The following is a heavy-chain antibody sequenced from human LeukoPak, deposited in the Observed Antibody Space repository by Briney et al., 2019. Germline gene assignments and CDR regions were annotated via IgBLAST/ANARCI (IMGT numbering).Heavy chain of an antibody. CDR3: ARHWVFRDYDFWSGGGTRQTVYWFDP. V-gene: IGHV4-59*08. CDR2: IYYSGST. CDR1: GGSISSYY. D-gene: IGHD3-3*01. Sequence: MASETLSLTCTVSGGSISSYYWSWIRQPPGKGLEWIGYIYYSGSTNYNPSLKSRVTISVDTSKNQFSLKLSSVTAADTAVYYCARHWVFRDYDFWSGGGTRQTVYWFDPWGQGTLVTVSS. J-gene: IGHJ5*02.